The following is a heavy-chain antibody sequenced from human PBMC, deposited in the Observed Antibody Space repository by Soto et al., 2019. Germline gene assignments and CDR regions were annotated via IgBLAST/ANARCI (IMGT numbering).Heavy chain of an antibody. CDR3: AKDSVLRFLEWFKVGYYYGMDV. CDR1: GFTFSSYA. V-gene: IGHV3-23*01. D-gene: IGHD3-3*01. J-gene: IGHJ6*02. Sequence: GGSLRLSCAASGFTFSSYAMSWVRQAPGKGLEWVSAISGSGGSTYYADSVKGRFTISRDNSKNTLYLQTNSLRAEDTAVYYCAKDSVLRFLEWFKVGYYYGMDVWGQGTTVTVSS. CDR2: ISGSGGST.